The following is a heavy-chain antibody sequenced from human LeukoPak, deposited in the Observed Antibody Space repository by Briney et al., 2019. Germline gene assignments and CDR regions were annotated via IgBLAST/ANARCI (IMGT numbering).Heavy chain of an antibody. Sequence: PSETLSLTCTVSGGSISPYYWSWIRQPPGKGLELIGYIYYNGGSNYNPSLKSRVTISVDTSKNQFSLKLRSVTASDTSVYYCARRSSLHHAFDIWGQGTMVTVS. J-gene: IGHJ3*02. CDR1: GGSISPYY. V-gene: IGHV4-59*01. CDR2: IYYNGGS. CDR3: ARRSSLHHAFDI.